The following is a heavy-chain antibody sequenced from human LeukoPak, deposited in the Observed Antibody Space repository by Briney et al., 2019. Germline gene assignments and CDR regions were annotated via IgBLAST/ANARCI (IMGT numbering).Heavy chain of an antibody. V-gene: IGHV1-46*01. CDR2: INPSGGNT. Sequence: ASVKVSCKASGYTFTSYYMHWVRQAPGQGLEWMGIINPSGGNTNHAQKFQGRVTMTTDTSTSTAYMELRTLRSDDTAVYYCARDAPQWRNAFDFWGQGTMVTVSS. J-gene: IGHJ3*01. CDR3: ARDAPQWRNAFDF. CDR1: GYTFTSYY. D-gene: IGHD6-19*01.